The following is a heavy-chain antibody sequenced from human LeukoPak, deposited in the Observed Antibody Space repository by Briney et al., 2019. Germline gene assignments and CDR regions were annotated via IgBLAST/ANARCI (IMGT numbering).Heavy chain of an antibody. CDR1: GFTFGTYA. D-gene: IGHD4-17*01. J-gene: IGHJ4*02. CDR2: ISSNGGDT. Sequence: GGSLRLSCSASGFTFGTYAMHWVRQAPGKGLEYVSTISSNGGDTYYADSVKGRFTISRDNSKNTLYLQMSSLRAEDTAVYYCVNSRMTTVTALDYWGQGTLVTVSS. CDR3: VNSRMTTVTALDY. V-gene: IGHV3-64D*06.